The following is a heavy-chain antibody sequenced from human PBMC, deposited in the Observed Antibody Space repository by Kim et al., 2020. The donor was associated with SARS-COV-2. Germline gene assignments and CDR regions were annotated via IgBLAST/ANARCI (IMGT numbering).Heavy chain of an antibody. Sequence: GGSLRLSCAASGFTFHNYWMTWVRQAPGKGLEWVGNINQGGSDTSYMVSVKGRFTISRDNAKNSMYLQMDSLRVDDTAVYFCGRLQLELRDLWPAATDY. CDR1: GFTFHNYW. J-gene: IGHJ4*01. CDR3: GRLQLELRDLWPAATDY. CDR2: INQGGSDT. D-gene: IGHD1-1*01. V-gene: IGHV3-7*01.